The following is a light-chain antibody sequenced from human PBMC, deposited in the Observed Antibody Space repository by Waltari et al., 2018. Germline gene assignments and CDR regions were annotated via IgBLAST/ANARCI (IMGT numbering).Light chain of an antibody. V-gene: IGKV2-30*02. CDR3: MQGTHWPLT. CDR1: QTLVHSDGNTY. CDR2: KVS. Sequence: DVVLTQSPLSLLVTLGQPASISCQPSQTLVHSDGNTYLAWFHQRPGQSPRRLIYKVSNRESGVPDRFSASGSGTDFTLKISRVEAEDVGVYYCMQGTHWPLTFGGGTKVEMK. J-gene: IGKJ4*01.